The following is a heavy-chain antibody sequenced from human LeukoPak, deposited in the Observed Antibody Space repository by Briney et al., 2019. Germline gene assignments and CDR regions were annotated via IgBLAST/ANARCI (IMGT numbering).Heavy chain of an antibody. CDR3: ATDTGLRLNWL. Sequence: SETLSLTCTVSGGSISNYYWTWIRQPPGKGLEWIGRSYFTGNTNYNPSLKSRVTISIDTSKNQFSLKLNSVTAADTAVYFCATDTGLRLNWLWGQGTLATVSS. J-gene: IGHJ4*02. D-gene: IGHD1-1*01. CDR2: SYFTGNT. V-gene: IGHV4-4*07. CDR1: GGSISNYY.